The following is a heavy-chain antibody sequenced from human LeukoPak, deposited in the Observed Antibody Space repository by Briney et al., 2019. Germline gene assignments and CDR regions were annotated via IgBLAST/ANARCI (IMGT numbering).Heavy chain of an antibody. CDR2: ISISGGST. CDR3: AKKNGGSGSYCNLDY. V-gene: IGHV3-23*01. CDR1: GFTFSSYA. J-gene: IGHJ4*02. Sequence: PGGSLRLSCAASGFTFSSYAMSWARQAPGKGLEWVSGISISGGSTYYADSVKGRFTISRDNSKNTLYLQMNSLRAEDTAVCYCAKKNGGSGSYCNLDYWGQGTLVTVSS. D-gene: IGHD3-10*01.